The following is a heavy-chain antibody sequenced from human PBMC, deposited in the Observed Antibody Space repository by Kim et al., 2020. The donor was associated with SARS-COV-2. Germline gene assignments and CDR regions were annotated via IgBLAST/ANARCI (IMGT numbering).Heavy chain of an antibody. D-gene: IGHD4-4*01. J-gene: IGHJ4*02. Sequence: IHNANSRRGRFTISRDNDKNSLYLQMNSLRAEDTAVYYCARGPNYSPFDYWGQGTLVTVSS. CDR2: I. V-gene: IGHV3-48*03. CDR3: ARGPNYSPFDY.